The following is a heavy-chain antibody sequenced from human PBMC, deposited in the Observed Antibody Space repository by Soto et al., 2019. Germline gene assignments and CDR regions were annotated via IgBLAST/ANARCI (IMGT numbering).Heavy chain of an antibody. CDR3: ASGSQWLVFGF. CDR1: GDSISSYY. D-gene: IGHD6-19*01. J-gene: IGHJ4*02. CDR2: IYHSGST. V-gene: IGHV4-59*01. Sequence: SETLSLTCTVSGDSISSYYWNWIRQPPGKGLEWIGYIYHSGSTNYNPSLKSRVTISLDTSKKQFSLELTSVTAADMAVYYCASGSQWLVFGFWGQGSLVTVSS.